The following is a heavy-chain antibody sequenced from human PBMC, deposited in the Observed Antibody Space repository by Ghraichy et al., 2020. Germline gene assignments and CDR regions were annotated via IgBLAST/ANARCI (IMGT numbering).Heavy chain of an antibody. CDR1: GDSISSVGHY. CDR2: IYYSGNT. J-gene: IGHJ4*02. Sequence: SETLSLTCTVSGDSISSVGHYWSWIRQHPGKGLEWIGYIYYSGNTYYNPSLKSRVAITVDTSKNQFCLKLTSVTAADTAVYYCARTGVGATTIDSWGQGTLVTVSS. V-gene: IGHV4-31*03. D-gene: IGHD1-26*01. CDR3: ARTGVGATTIDS.